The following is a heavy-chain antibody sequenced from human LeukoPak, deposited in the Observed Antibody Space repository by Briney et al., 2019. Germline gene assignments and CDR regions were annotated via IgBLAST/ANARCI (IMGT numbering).Heavy chain of an antibody. Sequence: SETLSLTCTVSGGSIGSSSYYWGWIRQPPGKGLEWIGSIYYSGSTYYNPSLKSRVTISVDTSKNQFSLKLSSVTAADTAVYYCAEYSSSWEGNWFDPWGQGTLVTVSS. CDR1: GGSIGSSSYY. CDR2: IYYSGST. D-gene: IGHD6-13*01. CDR3: AEYSSSWEGNWFDP. V-gene: IGHV4-39*01. J-gene: IGHJ5*02.